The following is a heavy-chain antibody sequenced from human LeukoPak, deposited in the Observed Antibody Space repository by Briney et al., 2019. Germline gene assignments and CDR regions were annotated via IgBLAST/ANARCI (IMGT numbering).Heavy chain of an antibody. Sequence: QSGGSLRLSCAASGFTLSTYGMHWVRQAPGKGLEWVAFIRFDGSIKYYADSVKGRFTISRDNSKNTLYLQMNSLRAEDTAVYYCAKDWSSSGFWGAYDDYWGQGTLVTVSS. CDR2: IRFDGSIK. J-gene: IGHJ4*02. D-gene: IGHD3-3*01. CDR3: AKDWSSSGFWGAYDDY. CDR1: GFTLSTYG. V-gene: IGHV3-30*02.